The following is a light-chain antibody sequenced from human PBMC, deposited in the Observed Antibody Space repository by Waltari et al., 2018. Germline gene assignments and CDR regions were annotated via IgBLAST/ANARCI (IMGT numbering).Light chain of an antibody. CDR3: SSYTSSSTCV. CDR2: DDT. J-gene: IGLJ3*02. Sequence: YRQPQGSTPHVVIFDDTKGPSGVSYRFSCSKSGNTASLTISGLQAEDEADYYCSSYTSSSTCVFGGGTKLTVL. V-gene: IGLV2-14*02.